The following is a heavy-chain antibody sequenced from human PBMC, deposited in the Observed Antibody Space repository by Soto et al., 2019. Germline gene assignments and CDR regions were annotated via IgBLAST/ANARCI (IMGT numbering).Heavy chain of an antibody. CDR2: ISGSGGST. CDR3: AKDLRYCSSTSCHRRRYYFDY. Sequence: GGSLRLSCAASGFTFSSYAMSWVRQAPGKGLEWVSAISGSGGSTYYADSVKGRFTISRDNSKNTLYLQMNSLRAEDTAVYYCAKDLRYCSSTSCHRRRYYFDYWGQGTLVTVSS. V-gene: IGHV3-23*01. CDR1: GFTFSSYA. D-gene: IGHD2-2*01. J-gene: IGHJ4*02.